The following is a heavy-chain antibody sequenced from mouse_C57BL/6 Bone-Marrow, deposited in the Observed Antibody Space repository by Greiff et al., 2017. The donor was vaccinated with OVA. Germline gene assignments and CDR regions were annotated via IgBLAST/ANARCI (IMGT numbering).Heavy chain of an antibody. CDR2: ISDGGSYT. CDR1: GFTFSSYA. D-gene: IGHD1-1*01. J-gene: IGHJ3*01. V-gene: IGHV5-4*01. CDR3: ARDYYYGTAWFAY. Sequence: EVKVVESGGGLVKPGGSLKLSCAASGFTFSSYAMSWVRQTPEKRLEWVATISDGGSYTYYPDNVKGRFTISRDNAKNNLYLQMSHLKSEDTAMYYCARDYYYGTAWFAYWGQGTLVTVSA.